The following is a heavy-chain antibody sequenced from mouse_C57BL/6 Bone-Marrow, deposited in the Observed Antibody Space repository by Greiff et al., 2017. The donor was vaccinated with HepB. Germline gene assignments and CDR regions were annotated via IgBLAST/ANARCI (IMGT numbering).Heavy chain of an antibody. D-gene: IGHD1-1*01. CDR3: TTWILRYPYYFDY. CDR2: IDPEDGDT. V-gene: IGHV14-1*01. Sequence: QLQQSGAELVRPGASVKLSCTASGFNIKDYYMHWVKQRPEQGLEWIGRIDPEDGDTEYAPKFQGKATMTADTSSNTAYLQLSSLTSEDTAVYYCTTWILRYPYYFDYWGQGTTLTVSS. J-gene: IGHJ2*01. CDR1: GFNIKDYY.